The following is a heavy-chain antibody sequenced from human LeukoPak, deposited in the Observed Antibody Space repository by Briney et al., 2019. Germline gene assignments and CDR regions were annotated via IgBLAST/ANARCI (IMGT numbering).Heavy chain of an antibody. CDR2: IIPIFGTA. D-gene: IGHD3-3*01. CDR1: GGTLSSYA. Sequence: SVKVFCKASGGTLSSYAISWVRQAPGQGLEWMGRIIPIFGTANYAQKFQGRVTITTDESTSTAYMELSSLRSEDTAVYYCAREGPYYDFWSGYHNWFDPWGQGTLVTVSS. V-gene: IGHV1-69*05. CDR3: AREGPYYDFWSGYHNWFDP. J-gene: IGHJ5*02.